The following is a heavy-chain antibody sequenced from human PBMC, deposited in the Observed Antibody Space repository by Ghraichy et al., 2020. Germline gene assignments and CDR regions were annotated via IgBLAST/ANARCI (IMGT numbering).Heavy chain of an antibody. Sequence: GGSLRLSCAASGFTFSSYSMNWVRQAPGKGLEWVSYISSSSSTIYYADSVKGRFTISRDNAKNSLFLQMNSLRDEDTAVYYCARGRVLVGDYALPSLMMDVWGQGTTVTVSS. J-gene: IGHJ6*02. V-gene: IGHV3-48*02. CDR1: GFTFSSYS. CDR3: ARGRVLVGDYALPSLMMDV. CDR2: ISSSSSTI. D-gene: IGHD4-17*01.